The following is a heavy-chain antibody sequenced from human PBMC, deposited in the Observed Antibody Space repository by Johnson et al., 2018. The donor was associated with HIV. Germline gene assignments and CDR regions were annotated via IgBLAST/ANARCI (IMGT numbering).Heavy chain of an antibody. CDR3: ASAWGELDDAFDI. D-gene: IGHD1-26*01. V-gene: IGHV3-30-3*01. J-gene: IGHJ3*02. CDR2: IYYDGTNK. Sequence: QVQLVESGGGVVQPGRSLRLSCSASGFTFSSYAMHWVRQAPGKGLEWVAIIYYDGTNKYYADSVKGRFTISRDNSKNTLYLQMNSLRAEDTAVYYCASAWGELDDAFDIWGQGTMVTVSS. CDR1: GFTFSSYA.